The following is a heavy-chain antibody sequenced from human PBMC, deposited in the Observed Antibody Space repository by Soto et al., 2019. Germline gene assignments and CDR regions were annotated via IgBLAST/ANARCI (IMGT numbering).Heavy chain of an antibody. CDR3: ARESREGTADYYDYYGMDV. J-gene: IGHJ6*02. CDR1: GGSVSSGSYY. CDR2: IYYSGST. D-gene: IGHD1-26*01. Sequence: QVQLQESGPGLVKPSETLSLTCTVSGGSVSSGSYYWSWLRQPPGKGLEWIGYIYYSGSTNYNPALKSRVPISVDTSKNQFSLKLSSVTAADTAVYYCARESREGTADYYDYYGMDVWGQGTTVTVSS. V-gene: IGHV4-61*01.